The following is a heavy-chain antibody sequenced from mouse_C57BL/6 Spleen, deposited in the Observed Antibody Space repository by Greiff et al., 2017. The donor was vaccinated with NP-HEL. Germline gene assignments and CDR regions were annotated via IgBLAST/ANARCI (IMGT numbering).Heavy chain of an antibody. CDR2: IDPSDSYT. V-gene: IGHV1-69*01. Sequence: QVQLQQPGAELVMPGASVKLSCKASGYTFTSYWMHWVKQRPGQGLEWIGEIDPSDSYTNYNQKFKGKSTLTVDKSSSPAYMQLSSLTAEDSAVYYCARLTRYFDVWGTGTTVTVSS. D-gene: IGHD4-1*01. J-gene: IGHJ1*03. CDR1: GYTFTSYW. CDR3: ARLTRYFDV.